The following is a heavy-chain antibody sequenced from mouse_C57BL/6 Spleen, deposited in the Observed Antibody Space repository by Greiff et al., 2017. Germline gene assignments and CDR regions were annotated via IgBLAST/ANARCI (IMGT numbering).Heavy chain of an antibody. Sequence: QVQLQQPGAELVKPGASVTLSCKASGYTFTSYWMHWVKQRPGQGLEWIGMIHPNSGSTNYNEKFKSKATLTVDKSSSTDYMQSSSLTSEDSAVYYCARGGYDYDGGFAYWGQGTMVTVSA. CDR3: ARGGYDYDGGFAY. J-gene: IGHJ3*01. CDR2: IHPNSGST. CDR1: GYTFTSYW. V-gene: IGHV1-64*01. D-gene: IGHD2-4*01.